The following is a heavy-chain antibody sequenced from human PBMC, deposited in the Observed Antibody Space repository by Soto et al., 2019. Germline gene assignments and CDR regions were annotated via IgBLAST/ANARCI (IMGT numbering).Heavy chain of an antibody. CDR1: GGSISSYY. CDR2: IFSIGST. V-gene: IGHV4-4*09. D-gene: IGHD2-15*01. Sequence: SETLSLTCTVSGGSISSYYWSWIRQPPGKGLEWFVYIFSIGSTYYNPSLKICVTLSLDTSKNYFSLILSFLTPANRAVYYCARGNIVVVVAAPYLVYNWFDPGGQGTLVTVSS. J-gene: IGHJ5*02. CDR3: ARGNIVVVVAAPYLVYNWFDP.